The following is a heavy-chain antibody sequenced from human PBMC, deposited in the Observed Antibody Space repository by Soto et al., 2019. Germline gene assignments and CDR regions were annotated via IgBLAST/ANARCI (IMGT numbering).Heavy chain of an antibody. CDR3: ARHPADGWFDP. CDR1: GGSISSYY. J-gene: IGHJ5*02. D-gene: IGHD6-13*01. Sequence: SETLSLTCTVSGGSISSYYCSWIRQPPGKGLEWVGYIYYSGSTNYNPSLKSRVTISVDTSKNQFSLKLSSVTAADTAVYYCARHPADGWFDPWGQGTLVTVSS. CDR2: IYYSGST. V-gene: IGHV4-59*08.